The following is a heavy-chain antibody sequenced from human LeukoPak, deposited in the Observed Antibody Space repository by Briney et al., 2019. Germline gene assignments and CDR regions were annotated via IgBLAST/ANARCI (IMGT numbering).Heavy chain of an antibody. CDR3: ARETGEERVYYYYYYYMDV. D-gene: IGHD4-17*01. CDR2: TRNKANSYTT. Sequence: PGGSLRLSCAASGFTFSSYAMSWVRQAPGKGLEWVGRTRNKANSYTTEYAASVKGRFTISRDDSKNSLYLQMNSLKTEDTAVYYCARETGEERVYYYYYYYMDVWGKGTTVTVSS. V-gene: IGHV3-72*01. J-gene: IGHJ6*03. CDR1: GFTFSSYA.